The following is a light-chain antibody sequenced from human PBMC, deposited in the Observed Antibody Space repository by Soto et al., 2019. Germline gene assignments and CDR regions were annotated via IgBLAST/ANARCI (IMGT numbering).Light chain of an antibody. CDR3: CSFAGSYTVWV. CDR1: SSDVGDYNY. CDR2: DVS. V-gene: IGLV2-11*01. J-gene: IGLJ3*02. Sequence: QSALTQPRSVSGSPGQSVTISCTGTSSDVGDYNYVSWYQQYPGKAPKLVIYDVSKRPSGVPDRFSGSKSGNTDSLTISGLQAEDEADYYCCSFAGSYTVWVFGGGTKLTVL.